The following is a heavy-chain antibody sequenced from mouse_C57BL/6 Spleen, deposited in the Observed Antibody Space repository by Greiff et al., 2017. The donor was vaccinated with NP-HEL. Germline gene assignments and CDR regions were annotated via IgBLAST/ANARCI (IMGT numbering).Heavy chain of an antibody. D-gene: IGHD1-1*01. V-gene: IGHV1-26*01. Sequence: EVKLQQSGPELVKPGASVKISCKASGYTFTDYYMNWVKQSHGKSLEWIGDINPNNGGTSYNQKFKGKATLTVDKSSSTAYMELRSLTSEDSAVYYCARWGGSSSYAMDYWGQGTSVTVAS. CDR3: ARWGGSSSYAMDY. J-gene: IGHJ4*01. CDR2: INPNNGGT. CDR1: GYTFTDYY.